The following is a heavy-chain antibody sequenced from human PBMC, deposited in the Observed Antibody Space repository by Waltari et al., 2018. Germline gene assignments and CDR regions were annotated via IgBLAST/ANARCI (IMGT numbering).Heavy chain of an antibody. CDR2: VNNEGTHT. J-gene: IGHJ4*02. V-gene: IGHV3-74*03. Sequence: EVRLVESGGGLVQPGGSLRLSCAASRFTFNNYWIHWVRHAPGKGLVWVAYVNNEGTHTAYVDAVKGRFTASRDNAKNTLYLQMNSLRVEDTAVYYCARGGLAGATPDYWGQGTLVTVSS. CDR1: RFTFNNYW. D-gene: IGHD1-26*01. CDR3: ARGGLAGATPDY.